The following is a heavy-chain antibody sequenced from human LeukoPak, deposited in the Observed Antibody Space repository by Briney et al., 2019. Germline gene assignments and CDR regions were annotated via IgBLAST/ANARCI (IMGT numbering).Heavy chain of an antibody. J-gene: IGHJ4*02. CDR1: GFTFSSYA. Sequence: GGSLSLSCAASGFTFSSYAMSWVRQAPGKGLEWVSAISGSGGSTYYADSVKGRFTISRDNSKNTLYLQMNSLRAEDTAVYYCALKGGYSPFDYWGQGTLVTVSS. D-gene: IGHD5-18*01. CDR3: ALKGGYSPFDY. CDR2: ISGSGGST. V-gene: IGHV3-23*01.